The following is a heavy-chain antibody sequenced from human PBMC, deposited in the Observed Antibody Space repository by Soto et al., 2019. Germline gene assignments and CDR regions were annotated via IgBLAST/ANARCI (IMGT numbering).Heavy chain of an antibody. J-gene: IGHJ3*02. CDR1: GGTFSSYA. D-gene: IGHD1-26*01. CDR3: ARDNAKKWELRMDGNDAFDI. Sequence: GASVKVSCKASGGTFSSYAISWVRQAPGQGLEWMGGIIPIFGTANYAQKFQGRVTITADKSTSTAYMELSSLRSEDTAVYYCARDNAKKWELRMDGNDAFDIWGQGTMVTVSS. V-gene: IGHV1-69*06. CDR2: IIPIFGTA.